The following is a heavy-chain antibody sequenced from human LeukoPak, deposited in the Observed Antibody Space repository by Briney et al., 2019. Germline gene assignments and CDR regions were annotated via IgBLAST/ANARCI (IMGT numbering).Heavy chain of an antibody. Sequence: SETLSLTCAVYGGSFSGYYWSWIRQPPGKGLEWIGEINHSGSTNYNPSLKSRVTISVDTSKNQFSLKLSSVTAADTAVYYCARGALLYYDFWSGYYGWYFDYWGQGTLVTVSS. D-gene: IGHD3-3*01. CDR2: INHSGST. CDR1: GGSFSGYY. CDR3: ARGALLYYDFWSGYYGWYFDY. V-gene: IGHV4-34*01. J-gene: IGHJ4*02.